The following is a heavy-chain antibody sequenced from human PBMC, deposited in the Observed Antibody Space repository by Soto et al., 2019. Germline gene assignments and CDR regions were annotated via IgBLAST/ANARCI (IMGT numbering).Heavy chain of an antibody. D-gene: IGHD3-16*02. Sequence: GGSLRLSCAASGFTFSNYALSWVRQAPGKGLEWVSSISGSGGSTYYADSVKGRFTISRDNSKNTLDLQMSSLRAEDTAVYYCARGGLGPWGNYRYTTERPFDYWGQGTLVTVSS. CDR2: ISGSGGST. CDR1: GFTFSNYA. V-gene: IGHV3-23*01. CDR3: ARGGLGPWGNYRYTTERPFDY. J-gene: IGHJ4*02.